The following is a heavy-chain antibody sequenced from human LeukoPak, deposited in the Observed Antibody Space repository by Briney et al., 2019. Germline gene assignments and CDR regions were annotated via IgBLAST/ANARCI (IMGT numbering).Heavy chain of an antibody. Sequence: SVKVSCKASGGTFSSYAISWVRQAPGQGLEWMGGIIPIFGTANYAQKFQGRVTITEDESTRTAYMELSSLRSEDTAVYYCAKTRAGYSSSWPRGEIDYWGQGTLVTVSS. D-gene: IGHD6-13*01. J-gene: IGHJ4*02. CDR3: AKTRAGYSSSWPRGEIDY. CDR2: IIPIFGTA. V-gene: IGHV1-69*01. CDR1: GGTFSSYA.